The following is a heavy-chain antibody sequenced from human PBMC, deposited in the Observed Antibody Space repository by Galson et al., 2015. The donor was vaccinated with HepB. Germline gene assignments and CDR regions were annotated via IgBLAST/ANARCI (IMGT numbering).Heavy chain of an antibody. J-gene: IGHJ4*02. CDR1: GFTFSNNW. Sequence: SLRLSCAASGFTFSNNWMHWVRQVPGKGLVWVSRINNDGSSTNYADSVKGRFTISRDNAKNTLYLQMNSLRAEDTAVYYCARDPISFYGDSQFDYWGQGTLVTVSS. D-gene: IGHD4-17*01. CDR2: INNDGSST. CDR3: ARDPISFYGDSQFDY. V-gene: IGHV3-74*01.